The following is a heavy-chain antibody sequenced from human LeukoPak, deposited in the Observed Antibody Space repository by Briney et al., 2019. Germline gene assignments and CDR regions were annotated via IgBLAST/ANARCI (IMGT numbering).Heavy chain of an antibody. V-gene: IGHV4-39*07. CDR2: IYYSGKT. J-gene: IGHJ4*02. D-gene: IGHD6-6*01. Sequence: SETLSLTCTVSGDSIASRNYLWGWIRQPPGKGLEYIASIYYSGKTYHNPSLRSRVTISVDTSKNQFSLKLSSVTAADTAVYYCAREVSSSRTEFGYWGQGTLVTVSS. CDR1: GDSIASRNYL. CDR3: AREVSSSRTEFGY.